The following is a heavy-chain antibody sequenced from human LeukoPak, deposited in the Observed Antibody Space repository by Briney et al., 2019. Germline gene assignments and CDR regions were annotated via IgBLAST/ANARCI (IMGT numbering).Heavy chain of an antibody. D-gene: IGHD6-19*01. Sequence: SVKVSCKASGGTFSSYAISWVRQAPGQGLEWMGGIIPIFGTANYAQKFQGRVTITTDESTSTAYMELSSLRSEDTAVYYYARDGQQTAVAGTNWFDPWGQGTLVTVSS. CDR2: IIPIFGTA. CDR1: GGTFSSYA. J-gene: IGHJ5*02. V-gene: IGHV1-69*05. CDR3: ARDGQQTAVAGTNWFDP.